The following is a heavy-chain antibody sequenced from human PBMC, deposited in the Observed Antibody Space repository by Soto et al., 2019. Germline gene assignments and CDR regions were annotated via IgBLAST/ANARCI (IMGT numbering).Heavy chain of an antibody. CDR3: ASMVRGASVFDY. CDR1: GGSISSYY. D-gene: IGHD3-10*01. V-gene: IGHV4-59*08. J-gene: IGHJ4*02. CDR2: IYYSGST. Sequence: PSETLSLTCTVSGGSISSYYWSWIRQPPGKGLEWIGCIYYSGSTNYNPSLKSRVTISVDTSKNQFSLKLSSVTAADTAVYYCASMVRGASVFDYWGQGTLVTSPQ.